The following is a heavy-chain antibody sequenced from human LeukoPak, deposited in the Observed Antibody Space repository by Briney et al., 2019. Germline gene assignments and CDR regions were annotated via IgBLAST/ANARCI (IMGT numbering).Heavy chain of an antibody. CDR2: INTDGFS. V-gene: IGHV4-4*07. CDR1: GGSISTYY. D-gene: IGHD6-19*01. J-gene: IGHJ4*02. CDR3: ERAPGAAVDFDY. Sequence: ASETLSLTCTVSGGSISTYYWSWIRQPAGKGLGWIGRINTDGFSNYNPSLKSRVTMSVDTSKEQFSLKLDSVTAADTAVYYCERAPGAAVDFDYWGQGTLVTVSS.